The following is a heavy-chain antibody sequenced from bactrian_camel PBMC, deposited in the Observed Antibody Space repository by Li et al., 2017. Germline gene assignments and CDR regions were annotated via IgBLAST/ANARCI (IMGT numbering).Heavy chain of an antibody. J-gene: IGHJ4*01. CDR1: GFTEDGFY. CDR3: AVYDAFAGRCSFREDVYDY. CDR2: IYSGDGSA. V-gene: IGHV3S40*01. D-gene: IGHD4*01. Sequence: VQLVESGGGSVQAGGSVRLSCVTSGFTEDGFYVAWIRQAPGKEREGVAAIYSGDGSAIYTDSAKGRFTISQDNASKTVVLQMNSLKPEDTAMYHCAVYDAFAGRCSFREDVYDYWGRGTQVTVSS.